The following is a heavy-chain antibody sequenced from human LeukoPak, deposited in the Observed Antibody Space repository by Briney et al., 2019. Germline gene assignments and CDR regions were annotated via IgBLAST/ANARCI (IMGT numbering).Heavy chain of an antibody. Sequence: SQTLSPTCTVSGGSISSGDYYWSWIRQPPGKGLEWIGYIYYSGSTYYNPSLKSRVTISVDTSKNQFSLKLSSVTAADTAVYYCARDLVGGYDSSYFDYWGRGTLVTVSS. CDR3: ARDLVGGYDSSYFDY. D-gene: IGHD5-12*01. CDR1: GGSISSGDYY. CDR2: IYYSGST. V-gene: IGHV4-30-4*01. J-gene: IGHJ4*02.